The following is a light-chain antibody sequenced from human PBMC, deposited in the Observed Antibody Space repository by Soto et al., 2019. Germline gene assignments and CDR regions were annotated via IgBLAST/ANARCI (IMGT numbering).Light chain of an antibody. CDR2: DAS. V-gene: IGKV3-11*01. CDR3: QQRSNWPGT. Sequence: EIVLTQSPVTLSVSPGESATLACRASQNVRSYLAWYQQRPGQAPRLLIYDASTRATGIPARFSGSGSGTDFTLSISSLEPEDFVVYYCQQRSNWPGTFGGGTKVDIK. J-gene: IGKJ4*01. CDR1: QNVRSY.